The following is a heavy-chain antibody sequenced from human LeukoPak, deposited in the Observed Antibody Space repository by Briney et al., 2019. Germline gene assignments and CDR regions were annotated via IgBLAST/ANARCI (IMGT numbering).Heavy chain of an antibody. Sequence: GESLKISCQGSGYRFTSYWIGWVRQMPGKGLEWMGIIYPGDSDTRYSPSFQGQVTISADKSISTAYLQWSSLKASDTAMYYCARHRHGSGSPFDYWGQGTLVTVSS. V-gene: IGHV5-51*01. J-gene: IGHJ4*02. CDR3: ARHRHGSGSPFDY. D-gene: IGHD3-10*01. CDR1: GYRFTSYW. CDR2: IYPGDSDT.